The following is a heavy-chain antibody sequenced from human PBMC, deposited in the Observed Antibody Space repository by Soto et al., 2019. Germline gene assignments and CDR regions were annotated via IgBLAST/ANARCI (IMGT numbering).Heavy chain of an antibody. V-gene: IGHV1-46*01. CDR2: INPIFGRA. CDR1: GYTFTSYY. D-gene: IGHD1-26*01. J-gene: IGHJ4*02. CDR3: ARVDGSFLFDY. Sequence: GASVKVSCKASGYTFTSYYMHWVRQAPGQGLEWMGRINPIFGRASYAQKFQGRVTITADESTSTAYMELSSLRSEDTAVYYCARVDGSFLFDYWGQGTLVTVSS.